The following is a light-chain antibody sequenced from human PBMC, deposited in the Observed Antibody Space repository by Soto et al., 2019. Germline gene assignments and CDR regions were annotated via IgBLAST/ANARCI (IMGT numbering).Light chain of an antibody. CDR1: SSDVGGYNF. J-gene: IGLJ2*01. CDR2: EVS. CDR3: SSYRVSSTPVI. V-gene: IGLV2-14*01. Sequence: QSALTQPASVSGSPGQSITISCTGTSSDVGGYNFVSWYQQFPGKAPKLMIYEVSNRPSGVSNCFSGSKSGNTASLTVSGLQAEDEADYYCSSYRVSSTPVIFGGGTKLTVL.